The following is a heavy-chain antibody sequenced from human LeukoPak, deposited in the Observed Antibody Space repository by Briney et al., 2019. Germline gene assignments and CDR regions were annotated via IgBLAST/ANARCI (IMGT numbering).Heavy chain of an antibody. CDR1: GGSFSGYY. V-gene: IGHV4-34*01. CDR2: INHSGST. D-gene: IGHD6-13*01. J-gene: IGHJ6*03. CDR3: ARGRRYSTWKGPQQYYFYSYMDV. Sequence: SETLSLTCAVYGGSFSGYYWSWIRQPPGKGLEWIGEINHSGSTNSNPSLKSRVTISVDTSKNQFSLKLSSVTAANTAMYYCARGRRYSTWKGPQQYYFYSYMDVWGKGTTVTVSS.